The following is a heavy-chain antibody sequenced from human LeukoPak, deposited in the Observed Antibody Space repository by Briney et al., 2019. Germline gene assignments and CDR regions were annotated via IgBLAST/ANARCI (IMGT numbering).Heavy chain of an antibody. CDR3: ARDRAYGSGTRGYSDY. Sequence: GGSLRLSCAASGLTFDDYGMSWVRQAPGKGLEWVSGINWNGGSTGYADSVKGRFTISRDNAKNSLYLQMNSLRAEDTALYYCARDRAYGSGTRGYSDYWGQGTLVTVSS. V-gene: IGHV3-20*04. CDR1: GLTFDDYG. J-gene: IGHJ4*02. CDR2: INWNGGST. D-gene: IGHD3-10*01.